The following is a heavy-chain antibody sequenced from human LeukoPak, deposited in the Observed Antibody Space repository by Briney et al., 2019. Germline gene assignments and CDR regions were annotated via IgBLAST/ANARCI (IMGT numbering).Heavy chain of an antibody. CDR1: GGTFISYA. V-gene: IGHV1-69*01. Sequence: SVKVSCKASGGTFISYAISWVRQAPGQGLEWMGGIIPIFGTANYAQKFQGRVTITADESTSTAYMELSSLETEDTAVYYCARGKGVQSYGYDYWGQGTLATVSS. J-gene: IGHJ4*02. D-gene: IGHD5-18*01. CDR2: IIPIFGTA. CDR3: ARGKGVQSYGYDY.